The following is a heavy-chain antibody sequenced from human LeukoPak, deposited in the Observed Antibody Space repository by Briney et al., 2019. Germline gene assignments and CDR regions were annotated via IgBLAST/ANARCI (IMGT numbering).Heavy chain of an antibody. CDR1: GGTFSSYA. Sequence: ASVKVSCRASGGTFSSYAISWVRQAPGQGPEWMGWINPNSGGTNYAQKLQGRVTMTTDTSTSTAYMELRSLRSDDTAVYYCARESEDSSSWYPWDWFDPWGQGTLVTVSS. CDR3: ARESEDSSSWYPWDWFDP. J-gene: IGHJ5*02. CDR2: INPNSGGT. D-gene: IGHD6-13*01. V-gene: IGHV1-18*01.